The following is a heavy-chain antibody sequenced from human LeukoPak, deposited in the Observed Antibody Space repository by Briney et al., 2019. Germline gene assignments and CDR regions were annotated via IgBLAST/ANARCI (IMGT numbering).Heavy chain of an antibody. Sequence: SETLSLTCTVSGGSIRSSSYYWGWIRQPPGKGLEWIGSIYYSGSTYYNPSLKSRVTISVDTSKNQFSLNLSSVIAADTAVYYCARGVDSSSWWGVYYFDYWGQGTLVTVSS. CDR2: IYYSGST. CDR3: ARGVDSSSWWGVYYFDY. J-gene: IGHJ4*02. D-gene: IGHD6-13*01. V-gene: IGHV4-39*01. CDR1: GGSIRSSSYY.